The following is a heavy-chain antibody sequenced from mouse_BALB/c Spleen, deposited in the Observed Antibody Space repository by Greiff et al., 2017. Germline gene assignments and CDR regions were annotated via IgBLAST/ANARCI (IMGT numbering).Heavy chain of an antibody. Sequence: EVKLMESGGGLVQPKGSLKLSCAASGFTFNTYAMNWVRQAPGKGLEWVARIRSKSNNYATYYADSVKDRFTISRDDSQSMLYLQMNNLKTEDTAMYYCVREDYYDYEAWFAYWGQGTLVTVSA. D-gene: IGHD2-4*01. CDR2: IRSKSNNYAT. CDR3: VREDYYDYEAWFAY. J-gene: IGHJ3*01. V-gene: IGHV10-1*02. CDR1: GFTFNTYA.